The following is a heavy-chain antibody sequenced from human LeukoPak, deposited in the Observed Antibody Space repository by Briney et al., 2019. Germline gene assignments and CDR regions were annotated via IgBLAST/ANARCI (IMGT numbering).Heavy chain of an antibody. D-gene: IGHD6-6*01. Sequence: PSETLSLTXTVSGGSISSYYWSWIRQPPGKGLEWIGYIYYSGSTNYNPSLKSRVTISVDTSKNQFSLKLSSVTAADTAVYYCARGVSSSGDFDYWGQGTLVTVSS. J-gene: IGHJ4*02. CDR3: ARGVSSSGDFDY. CDR2: IYYSGST. V-gene: IGHV4-59*01. CDR1: GGSISSYY.